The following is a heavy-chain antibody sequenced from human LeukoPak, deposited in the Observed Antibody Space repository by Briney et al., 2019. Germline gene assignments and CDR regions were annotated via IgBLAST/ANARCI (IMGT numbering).Heavy chain of an antibody. D-gene: IGHD6-19*01. CDR2: INPSGGST. Sequence: ASVKVSCKASGYTFTSYYMHWVRQAPGQGLEWMGIINPSGGSTSYAQKFQGRVTMTRDTSTSTVYMELSSLRSEDTAVYYCAKDIGRGWYMGAYYYMDVWGKGTTVTVSS. V-gene: IGHV1-46*01. J-gene: IGHJ6*03. CDR3: AKDIGRGWYMGAYYYMDV. CDR1: GYTFTSYY.